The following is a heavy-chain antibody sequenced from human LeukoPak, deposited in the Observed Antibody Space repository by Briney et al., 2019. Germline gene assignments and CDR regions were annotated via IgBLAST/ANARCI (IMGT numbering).Heavy chain of an antibody. V-gene: IGHV3-9*01. Sequence: PGGSLRLSCAASGFTFDGYAMHWVRQAPGKGLEWVSGISWNSGSIGYADSVKGRFTISRDNAKNSLYLQMNSLRAEDTALYYCAKGYYYDSSGYYSDIYYFDYWGQGTLVTVSS. D-gene: IGHD3-22*01. CDR1: GFTFDGYA. CDR2: ISWNSGSI. J-gene: IGHJ4*02. CDR3: AKGYYYDSSGYYSDIYYFDY.